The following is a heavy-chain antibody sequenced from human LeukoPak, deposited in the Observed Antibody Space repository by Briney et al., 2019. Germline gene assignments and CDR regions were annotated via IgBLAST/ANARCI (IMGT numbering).Heavy chain of an antibody. D-gene: IGHD1-26*01. CDR3: TRGYSGVGIYAFDI. Sequence: PGGSLRLSCAVSGFIFSAHYIDWVRQAPGKGLEWVGRSGNKADSYTTEYDASVEGRFIISRDDSKNSLYLQMNSLKTEDTALYYCTRGYSGVGIYAFDIWGQGTMVTVSS. CDR2: SGNKADSYTT. J-gene: IGHJ3*02. CDR1: GFIFSAHY. V-gene: IGHV3-72*01.